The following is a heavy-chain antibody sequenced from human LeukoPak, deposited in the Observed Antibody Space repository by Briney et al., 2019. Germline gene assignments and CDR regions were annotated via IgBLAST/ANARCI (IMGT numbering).Heavy chain of an antibody. D-gene: IGHD1-26*01. CDR1: GGSLSSYY. J-gene: IGHJ4*02. Sequence: SETLSLTCTVSGGSLSSYYWSWIRQPPGKGLEWIGYIYYSGSTNYNPSLKSRVTISVDTSKNQFSLKLSSVTAADTAVYYCARLGISQAYWGQGTLVTVSS. CDR2: IYYSGST. CDR3: ARLGISQAY. V-gene: IGHV4-59*01.